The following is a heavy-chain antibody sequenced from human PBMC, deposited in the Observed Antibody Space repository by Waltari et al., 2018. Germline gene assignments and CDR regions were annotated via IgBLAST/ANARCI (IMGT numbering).Heavy chain of an antibody. D-gene: IGHD3-3*01. Sequence: QVQMVQSGAEVKKPGSSVKVSCKASGGTVSSYAISWVRQTPGQGLEWMGGILPIVGTANYAQKFQGRVTITADESTSTAYMELSSLRSEDTAVYYCAINVLRFLERGNWFDPWGQGTLVTVSS. J-gene: IGHJ5*02. CDR2: ILPIVGTA. CDR1: GGTVSSYA. CDR3: AINVLRFLERGNWFDP. V-gene: IGHV1-69*01.